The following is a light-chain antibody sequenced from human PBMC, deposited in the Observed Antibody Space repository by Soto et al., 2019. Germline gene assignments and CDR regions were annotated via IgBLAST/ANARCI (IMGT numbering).Light chain of an antibody. Sequence: QSVLTQPPSVSGAPGQRVTISCTGSSSNIGAGYDVHWYQQLPGTAPKLLIYGNSNRPSGVPDRFSGSKSGTSASLAITGLQAEDEADYYCSSYTSVSTPHVVFGGGTQLTVL. CDR3: SSYTSVSTPHVV. V-gene: IGLV1-40*01. CDR1: SSNIGAGYD. J-gene: IGLJ2*01. CDR2: GNS.